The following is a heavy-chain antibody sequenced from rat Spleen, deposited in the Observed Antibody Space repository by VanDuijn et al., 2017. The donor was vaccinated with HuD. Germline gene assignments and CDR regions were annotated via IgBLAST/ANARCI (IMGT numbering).Heavy chain of an antibody. CDR2: ISYDGSKT. CDR1: GFTFSDFY. V-gene: IGHV5-29*01. D-gene: IGHD4-4*01. Sequence: EVQLVESDGGAVQPGRSLKLSCAASGFTFSDFYMAWVRQAPTKGLEWVATISYDGSKTYYRDSVKGRFTISRDNVRSTLNLHMDSLRSEDTAIYYCTRRGYLSDWYFDFWGPGTMVTVSS. J-gene: IGHJ1*01. CDR3: TRRGYLSDWYFDF.